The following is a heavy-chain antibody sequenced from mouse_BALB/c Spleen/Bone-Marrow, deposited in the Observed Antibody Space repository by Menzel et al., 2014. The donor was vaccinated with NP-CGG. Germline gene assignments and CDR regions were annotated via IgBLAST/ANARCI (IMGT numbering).Heavy chain of an antibody. CDR1: GYAFTNYL. Sequence: LVESGDELVRPGTSVKVSCKASGYAFTNYLIEWFKQRPGQGLEWIGRINPGIGGTTYNAKFKGKATLTADKSSTTAYMRLSSLTSDDSAVYFCARFTRDYWGQGTTLTVSS. J-gene: IGHJ2*01. V-gene: IGHV1-54*01. CDR2: INPGIGGT. CDR3: ARFTRDY.